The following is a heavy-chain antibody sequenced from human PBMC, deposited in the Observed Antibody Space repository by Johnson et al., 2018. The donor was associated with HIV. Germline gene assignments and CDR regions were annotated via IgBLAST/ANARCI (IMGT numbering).Heavy chain of an antibody. CDR3: ALEAVRSTDAFDI. Sequence: QVQLVESGGGVVQPGGSLRLSCAASGFSFTRCDMHWVRQAPGKGLEWVAFIRYDGSNKYYVDSVKGRFTISRDNAKNSLYLQTNSLRAEDTAVYYCALEAVRSTDAFDIWGQGTMVTVSS. CDR1: GFSFTRCD. CDR2: IRYDGSNK. V-gene: IGHV3-30*02. D-gene: IGHD3-10*01. J-gene: IGHJ3*02.